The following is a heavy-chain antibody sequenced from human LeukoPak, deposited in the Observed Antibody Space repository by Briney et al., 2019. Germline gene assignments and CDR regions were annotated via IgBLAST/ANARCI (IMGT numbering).Heavy chain of an antibody. CDR1: VYTFTSYG. CDR2: ISAYNGNT. Sequence: SVNVTCKCSVYTFTSYGFSWLRQPPARGLKGVGCISAYNGNTNYAQKLQGRVTMTTDTSTSTAYMELRSLRSDDTAVYYCARDAFYYYGSGSYDPRFDYWGQGTLVTVSS. D-gene: IGHD3-10*01. V-gene: IGHV1-18*04. J-gene: IGHJ4*02. CDR3: ARDAFYYYGSGSYDPRFDY.